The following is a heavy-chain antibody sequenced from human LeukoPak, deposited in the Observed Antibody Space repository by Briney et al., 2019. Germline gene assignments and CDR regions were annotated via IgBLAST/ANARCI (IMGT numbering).Heavy chain of an antibody. CDR1: GFTFSGFG. V-gene: IGHV3-33*06. D-gene: IGHD2-15*01. CDR2: IWYDGSNK. J-gene: IGHJ4*02. Sequence: RPGKSLRLSCAASGFTFSGFGMHWVRQAPGKGLEWVAVIWYDGSNKYYADAVKGRFTISRDNSKDTLYLQMDSLRAEDTAVYYCAKGSGSSCYSPCDYWGQGILVTVSS. CDR3: AKGSGSSCYSPCDY.